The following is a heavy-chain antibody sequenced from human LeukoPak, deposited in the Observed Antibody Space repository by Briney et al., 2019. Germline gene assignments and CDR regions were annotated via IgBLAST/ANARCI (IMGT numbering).Heavy chain of an antibody. CDR2: INHSGST. D-gene: IGHD3-22*01. J-gene: IGHJ4*02. CDR1: GGSFSGYY. V-gene: IGHV4-34*01. Sequence: PSETLSLTCAVYGGSFSGYYWSWIRQPPGKGLEWIGEINHSGSTNYNPSLKSRVTISVDTSKNQFSLKLSSVTAADTAEYYCARGPRAPSYYYDSSGYGYWGQGTLVTVSS. CDR3: ARGPRAPSYYYDSSGYGY.